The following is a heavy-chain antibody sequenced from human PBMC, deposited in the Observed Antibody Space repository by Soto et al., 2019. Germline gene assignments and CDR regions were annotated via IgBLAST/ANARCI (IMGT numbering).Heavy chain of an antibody. CDR1: GFTFSIFG. CDR2: IWYDGSNA. V-gene: IGHV3-33*01. CDR3: ARDKGSSTVVSGISQEGYFDS. Sequence: QVQLVESVGGVVQPGRSLRLSCAASGFTFSIFGMHWVRQAPGKGLEWAAIIWYDGSNAYYADSVRGRFTISRDNSKNTVYLQMNSLRAEDTAVYYCARDKGSSTVVSGISQEGYFDSWGQGTLVTVSS. J-gene: IGHJ4*02. D-gene: IGHD6-19*01.